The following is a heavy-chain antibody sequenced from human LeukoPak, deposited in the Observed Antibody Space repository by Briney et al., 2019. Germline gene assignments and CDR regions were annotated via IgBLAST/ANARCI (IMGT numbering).Heavy chain of an antibody. CDR2: IYYSGST. CDR1: GGSISSGGYY. V-gene: IGHV4-31*03. Sequence: SETLSLTCTVSGGSISSGGYYWSWIRQHPGKGLEWIGYIYYSGSTYYNPSLKSRVTISVDTSKNQFSLKLSSVTAADTAVYYCARRGMAAAGFFDYWGQGTLVTVSS. J-gene: IGHJ4*02. D-gene: IGHD6-13*01. CDR3: ARRGMAAAGFFDY.